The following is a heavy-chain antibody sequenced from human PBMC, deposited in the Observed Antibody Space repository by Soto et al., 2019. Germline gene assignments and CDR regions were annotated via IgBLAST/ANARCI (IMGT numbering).Heavy chain of an antibody. V-gene: IGHV3-33*01. CDR2: XWYDGXNE. Sequence: GXSRRLSCAASGLISGSSGMHWVRQAPGKWLEWVAMXWYDGXNEYYEDSVKXXFTISTDXXKNKMSLQMNSLRVEDTAVYYCARDKGNTRLDTWGQGILVTVSS. CDR3: ARDKGNTRLDT. D-gene: IGHD2-2*02. J-gene: IGHJ5*02. CDR1: GLISGSSG.